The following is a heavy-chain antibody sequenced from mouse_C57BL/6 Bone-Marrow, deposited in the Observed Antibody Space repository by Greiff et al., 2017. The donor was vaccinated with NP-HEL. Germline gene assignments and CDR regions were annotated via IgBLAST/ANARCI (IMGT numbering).Heavy chain of an antibody. J-gene: IGHJ2*01. Sequence: QVQLQQSGAELVKPGASVKMSCKASGYTFTSYGISWVKQRTGQGLEWIGEIYPRSGNTYYNEKFKGKATLTADKSSSTAYMELRSLTSEDSAVYFCAREAYSGDYWGQGTTLTVSS. CDR3: AREAYSGDY. V-gene: IGHV1-81*01. CDR1: GYTFTSYG. CDR2: IYPRSGNT. D-gene: IGHD2-10*01.